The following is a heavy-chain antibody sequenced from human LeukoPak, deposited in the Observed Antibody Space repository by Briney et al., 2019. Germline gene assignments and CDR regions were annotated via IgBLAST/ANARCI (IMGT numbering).Heavy chain of an antibody. CDR3: ARERTHYGMDV. J-gene: IGHJ6*02. CDR2: IGTAGDT. Sequence: PGGSLRLSCAASGFTFSSYDMHWVRQATGKGLEWVSAIGTAGDTYYPGSVKGRFTISRENAKNSLYLQMNSLRAGDTAVYYCARERTHYGMDVWGRGTTVTVSS. CDR1: GFTFSSYD. V-gene: IGHV3-13*01. D-gene: IGHD2-2*01.